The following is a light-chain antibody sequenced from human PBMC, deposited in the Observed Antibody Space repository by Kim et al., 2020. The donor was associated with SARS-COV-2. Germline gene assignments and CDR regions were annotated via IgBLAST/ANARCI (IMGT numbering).Light chain of an antibody. CDR1: RSDVGGYNY. J-gene: IGLJ1*01. CDR3: SSYTSSSTYV. CDR2: DVS. V-gene: IGLV2-14*04. Sequence: GQSITISCTGTRSDVGGYNYVSWYQQHPAKAPKLMIYDVSKRPSGVSNRFSGSKSGNTASLTISGLQAEDEADYYCSSYTSSSTYVFGTGTKVTVL.